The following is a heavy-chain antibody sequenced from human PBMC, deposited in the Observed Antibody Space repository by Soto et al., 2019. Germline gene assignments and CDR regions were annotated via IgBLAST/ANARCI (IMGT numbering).Heavy chain of an antibody. CDR2: ISSGGDNT. Sequence: TGGSLRLSCAASVFTFSSHAMSWVRQAPGKGLEWVSTISSGGDNTYSADSVKGRFTISRDNSKNTLYLQMNSLRAEDTAVYYCAKDFDSYSSGRYGMDVWGQATTVTGSS. D-gene: IGHD6-19*01. J-gene: IGHJ6*02. V-gene: IGHV3-23*01. CDR1: VFTFSSHA. CDR3: AKDFDSYSSGRYGMDV.